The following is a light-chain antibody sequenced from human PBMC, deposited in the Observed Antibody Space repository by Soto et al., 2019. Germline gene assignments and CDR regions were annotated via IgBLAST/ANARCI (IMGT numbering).Light chain of an antibody. CDR2: DAS. Sequence: DIQMTQPPSARSPSLGDTVTITCRASQSISSWLAWYQQKPGKAPKLLIYDASSLESGVPSRFSGSGSGTEFTLTISSLQPDDFATYYCQQYNSYSRTFGQGTKVDIK. V-gene: IGKV1-5*01. J-gene: IGKJ1*01. CDR3: QQYNSYSRT. CDR1: QSISSW.